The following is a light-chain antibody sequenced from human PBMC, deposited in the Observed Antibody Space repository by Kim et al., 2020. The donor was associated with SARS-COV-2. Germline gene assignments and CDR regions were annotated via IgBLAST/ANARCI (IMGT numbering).Light chain of an antibody. CDR3: QSYDTSLRGYV. Sequence: QSALIQPPSVSGSPGQSVTISCTGTSSDVGSYDYVSWYQQHPGTVPKPMIYNVNTRPSGVPDRFSGSKSGNTASMTISGLQAEDEADYYCQSYDTSLRGYVFGTGTKVTVL. J-gene: IGLJ1*01. CDR2: NVN. V-gene: IGLV2-11*01. CDR1: SSDVGSYDY.